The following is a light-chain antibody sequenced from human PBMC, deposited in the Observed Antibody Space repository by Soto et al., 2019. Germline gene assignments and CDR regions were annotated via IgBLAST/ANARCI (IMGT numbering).Light chain of an antibody. Sequence: ALTQPRSVSGSPGQSVTISCTGTSSDVGGYNYVSWYQQHPGKAPKLMIYDVSKRPSGVPDRFSGSKSGNTASLTISGLQAEDEAEYYCCSSAGSYTVVFGGGTKLTVL. CDR2: DVS. CDR1: SSDVGGYNY. CDR3: CSSAGSYTVV. V-gene: IGLV2-11*01. J-gene: IGLJ2*01.